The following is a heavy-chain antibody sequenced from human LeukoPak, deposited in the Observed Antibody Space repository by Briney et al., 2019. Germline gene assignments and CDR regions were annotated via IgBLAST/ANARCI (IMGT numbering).Heavy chain of an antibody. CDR2: IIPIFGTA. D-gene: IGHD6-19*01. CDR1: GGTFSSYA. J-gene: IGHJ4*02. Sequence: SVKVSCKASGGTFSSYAISWVRQAPGQGLEWMGGIIPIFGTANYAQKFQGRVTITADESTSTAYMELSSLRSEDTAVYYCVWSIAVAGTFDYWGQGTLVTVSS. CDR3: VWSIAVAGTFDY. V-gene: IGHV1-69*01.